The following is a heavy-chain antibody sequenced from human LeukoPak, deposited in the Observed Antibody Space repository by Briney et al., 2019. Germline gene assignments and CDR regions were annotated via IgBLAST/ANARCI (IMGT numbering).Heavy chain of an antibody. CDR1: GRSISGGDYY. D-gene: IGHD1-1*01. CDR2: IYYSGST. Sequence: SETLSLTCTVSGRSISGGDYYWSWIRQPPGEGLEWIGYIYYSGSTYYKPSLKSRVTISVDTSKNQFSLNLSSLTAADTAVYYCARLEIGYYYMDVWGKGTTVTVSS. V-gene: IGHV4-30-4*08. J-gene: IGHJ6*03. CDR3: ARLEIGYYYMDV.